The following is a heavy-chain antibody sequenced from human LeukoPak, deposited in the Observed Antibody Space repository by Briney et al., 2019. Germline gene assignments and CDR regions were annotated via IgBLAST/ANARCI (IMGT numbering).Heavy chain of an antibody. V-gene: IGHV4-30-2*01. CDR1: GGSISSGGYY. CDR3: ARFSPRAMGNYLDF. CDR2: IYHSGST. Sequence: SETLSLTCTVSGGSISSGGYYWSWIRQPPGKGLEWIGYIYHSGSTYYNPSLKSRVTISVDRSKDQFSLKLSSVTAADTAVYYCARFSPRAMGNYLDFWGQGTLVTVSS. J-gene: IGHJ4*02. D-gene: IGHD7-27*01.